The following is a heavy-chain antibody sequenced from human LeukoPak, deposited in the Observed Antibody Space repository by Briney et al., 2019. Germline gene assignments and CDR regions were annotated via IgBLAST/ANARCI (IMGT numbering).Heavy chain of an antibody. V-gene: IGHV5-51*01. Sequence: KPGESLKISCKGSGYSFTSYWIAWVRQMPGKGLEWMGIIYPDDSDTRYSPSFQGQVTISADKSISTAYLQWSSLKASDTAMYYCARHYSSSWSHDLRDSAGLDYWGQGTLVTVSS. CDR1: GYSFTSYW. J-gene: IGHJ4*02. D-gene: IGHD6-13*01. CDR2: IYPDDSDT. CDR3: ARHYSSSWSHDLRDSAGLDY.